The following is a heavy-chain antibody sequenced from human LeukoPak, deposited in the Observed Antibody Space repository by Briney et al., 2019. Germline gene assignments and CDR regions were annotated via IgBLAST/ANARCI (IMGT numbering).Heavy chain of an antibody. CDR2: IKQDGSEK. CDR1: GITFNNYW. D-gene: IGHD3-22*01. Sequence: GGSLRLSCAASGITFNNYWMSWVRQAPGKGLEWVANIKQDGSEKYYVDSVKGRFTISRDNAKNSLYLQMSSLRVEDTAVYFCARGLSLSGYLDAIDIWGQGTMVTVSS. CDR3: ARGLSLSGYLDAIDI. V-gene: IGHV3-7*03. J-gene: IGHJ3*02.